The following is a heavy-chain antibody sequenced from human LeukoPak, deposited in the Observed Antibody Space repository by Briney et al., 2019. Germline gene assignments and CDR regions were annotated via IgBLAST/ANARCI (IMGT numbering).Heavy chain of an antibody. V-gene: IGHV3-23*01. J-gene: IGHJ4*02. Sequence: GGSRRLSWVASGFAFSTYAMTWVRQPPGKGLEWVSVISGSGRSGTNYADSVKGRFTISRDNSKNTLYLQMNSLRVEDTAIYYCAKAPGGGNWNWGQGTLVTVSS. CDR2: ISGSGRSGT. CDR1: GFAFSTYA. CDR3: AKAPGGGNWN. D-gene: IGHD4-23*01.